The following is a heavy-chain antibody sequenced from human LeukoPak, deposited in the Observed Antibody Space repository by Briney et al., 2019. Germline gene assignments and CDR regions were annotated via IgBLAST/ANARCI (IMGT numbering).Heavy chain of an antibody. CDR2: IYYSGST. CDR3: ASEHAAVAGNWFDP. V-gene: IGHV4-59*01. J-gene: IGHJ5*02. Sequence: SETLSLTCTVSGGSISSYYWSWIRQPPGKGLEWIGYIYYSGSTNYNPSLKSRVTISVDTSKNQFSLRLSSVTAADTAVYYCASEHAAVAGNWFDPWGQGTLVTVSS. CDR1: GGSISSYY. D-gene: IGHD6-19*01.